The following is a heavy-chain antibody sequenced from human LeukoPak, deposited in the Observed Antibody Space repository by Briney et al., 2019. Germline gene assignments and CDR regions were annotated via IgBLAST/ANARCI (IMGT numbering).Heavy chain of an antibody. Sequence: ASVKVSCKASGYTFTSYYIHWVRQAPGQGLEWMGIITPSGGSTNYAQKFQGRVTITADKSTSTAYMELSSLRSDDTAVYYCARDFWVSSTGTYYFDYWGQGTLVTVSS. J-gene: IGHJ4*02. D-gene: IGHD3-3*01. CDR1: GYTFTSYY. CDR2: ITPSGGST. CDR3: ARDFWVSSTGTYYFDY. V-gene: IGHV1-46*01.